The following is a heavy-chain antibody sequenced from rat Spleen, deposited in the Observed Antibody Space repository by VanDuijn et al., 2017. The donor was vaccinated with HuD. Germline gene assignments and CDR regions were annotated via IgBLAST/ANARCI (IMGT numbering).Heavy chain of an antibody. J-gene: IGHJ3*01. V-gene: IGHV5-19*01. CDR1: GFAFSNYG. Sequence: EVQLVESGGGLVQPGGSLKLSCAASGFAFSNYGTNWVRQAPTKGLEWVASISPSGNYTNYRDSVKGRFTISRDKAKTTLYLKLDSLRSEDTATYYCATTPGRPFAYWGQGTLVTVSS. D-gene: IGHD5-1*01. CDR2: ISPSGNYT. CDR3: ATTPGRPFAY.